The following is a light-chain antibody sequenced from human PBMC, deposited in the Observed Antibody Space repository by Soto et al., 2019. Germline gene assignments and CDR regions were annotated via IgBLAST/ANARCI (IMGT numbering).Light chain of an antibody. CDR3: QQHGRSPGVT. V-gene: IGKV3-20*01. CDR2: GAS. Sequence: DIVLTHSPDTLSLSQGERATLSCRASQSVTNRYFAWCQQMPGQAPRLLIFGASSRATGLPDRFRGSGSGTDFTLTISRLEPEDFAVYYCQQHGRSPGVTFGGGTKVEIK. CDR1: QSVTNRY. J-gene: IGKJ4*01.